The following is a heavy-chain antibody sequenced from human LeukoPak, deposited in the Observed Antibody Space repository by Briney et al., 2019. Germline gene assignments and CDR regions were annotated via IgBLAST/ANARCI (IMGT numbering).Heavy chain of an antibody. V-gene: IGHV1-24*01. J-gene: IGHJ3*02. Sequence: ASVKVSCKVSGYTLTELSMHWVRQAPGKGLEWMGGFDPEDGETIYAQKFQGRVTMTEDTSTDTAYMELSSLRSDDTAVYYCARERSSGYLDAFDIWGQGTMVSVSS. D-gene: IGHD3-22*01. CDR2: FDPEDGET. CDR1: GYTLTELS. CDR3: ARERSSGYLDAFDI.